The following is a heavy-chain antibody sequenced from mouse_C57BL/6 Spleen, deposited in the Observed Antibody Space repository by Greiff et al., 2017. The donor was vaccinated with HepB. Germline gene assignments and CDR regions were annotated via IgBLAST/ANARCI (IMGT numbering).Heavy chain of an antibody. CDR2: IHPNSGST. D-gene: IGHD2-4*01. J-gene: IGHJ4*01. CDR3: ARGGITRAMDY. CDR1: GYTFTSYW. V-gene: IGHV1-64*01. Sequence: QVQLKQPGAELVKPGASVKLSCKASGYTFTSYWMHWVKQRPGQGLEWIGMIHPNSGSTNYNEKFKSKATLTVDKSSSTAYMQLSSLTSEDSAVYYCARGGITRAMDYWGQGTSVTVSS.